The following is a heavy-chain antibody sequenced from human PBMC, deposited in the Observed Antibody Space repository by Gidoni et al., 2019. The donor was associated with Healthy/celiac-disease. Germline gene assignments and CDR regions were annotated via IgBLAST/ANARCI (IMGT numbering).Heavy chain of an antibody. D-gene: IGHD1-1*01. J-gene: IGHJ4*02. CDR1: GFTSSSYG. Sequence: QVQLVESGGGVVQPGRSLRLSCAASGFTSSSYGMHWVRQAPGKGLEWVAVIWYDGSNKYYADSVKGRFTISRDNSKNTLYLQMNSLRAEDTAVYYCARDLDYYFDYWGQGTLVTVSS. CDR3: ARDLDYYFDY. V-gene: IGHV3-33*01. CDR2: IWYDGSNK.